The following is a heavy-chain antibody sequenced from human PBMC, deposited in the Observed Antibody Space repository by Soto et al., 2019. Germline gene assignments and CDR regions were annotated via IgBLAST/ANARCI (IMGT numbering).Heavy chain of an antibody. CDR2: INAGNGNT. CDR3: ARDRLYYYDSSGYYQYKGYFDY. V-gene: IGHV1-3*01. J-gene: IGHJ4*02. D-gene: IGHD3-22*01. CDR1: GYTFTSYA. Sequence: GASVKVSCKASGYTFTSYAMHWVRQAPGQRLEWMGWINAGNGNTKYSQKFQGRVTITRDTSASTAYMELSSLRSEDTAVYYCARDRLYYYDSSGYYQYKGYFDYWGQGTLVTVSS.